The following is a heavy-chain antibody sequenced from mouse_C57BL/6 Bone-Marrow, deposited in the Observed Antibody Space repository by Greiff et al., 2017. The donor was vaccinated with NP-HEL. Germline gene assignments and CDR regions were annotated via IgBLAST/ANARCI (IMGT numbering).Heavy chain of an antibody. J-gene: IGHJ4*01. CDR3: ARGGYYYGSSFYYYAMDY. CDR2: ISSGSSTI. CDR1: GFTFSDYG. Sequence: EVKLVESGGGLVKPGGSLKLSCAASGFTFSDYGMHWVRQAPEKGLEWVAYISSGSSTIYYADTVKGRFTISRDNAKNTLFLQMTSLRSEDTAMYYCARGGYYYGSSFYYYAMDYWGQGTSVTVSS. D-gene: IGHD1-1*01. V-gene: IGHV5-17*01.